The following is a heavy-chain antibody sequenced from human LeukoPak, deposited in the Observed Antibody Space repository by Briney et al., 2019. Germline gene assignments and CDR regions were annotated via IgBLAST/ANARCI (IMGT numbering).Heavy chain of an antibody. V-gene: IGHV1-18*01. CDR1: GYTFTSYG. D-gene: IGHD2-15*01. CDR2: ISAYNGNT. Sequence: GASVKVSCKASGYTFTSYGISWVRQAPGQGLEWLGWISAYNGNTNYAQKLQGRVTMTTDTSTSTAYMELRSLRSDDTAVYYYARWRINCSGGSCYSYFDYWGQGTLVTVSS. J-gene: IGHJ4*02. CDR3: ARWRINCSGGSCYSYFDY.